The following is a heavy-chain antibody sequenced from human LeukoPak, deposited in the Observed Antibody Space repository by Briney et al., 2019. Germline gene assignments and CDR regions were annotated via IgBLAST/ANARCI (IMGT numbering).Heavy chain of an antibody. J-gene: IGHJ4*02. CDR2: IYYSGST. CDR3: ARENGYRYDY. V-gene: IGHV4-59*01. CDR1: RFTFSSFA. D-gene: IGHD5-18*01. Sequence: GSLRLSCAASRFTFSSFAMHWVRQPPGKGLEWIGSIYYSGSTNYNPSLKSRVTISVDTSKNQFSLKLSSVTAADTALYYCARENGYRYDYWGQGTLVTVSS.